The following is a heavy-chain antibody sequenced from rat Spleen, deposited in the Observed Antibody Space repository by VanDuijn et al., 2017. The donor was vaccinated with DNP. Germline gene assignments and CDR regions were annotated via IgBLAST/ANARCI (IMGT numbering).Heavy chain of an antibody. J-gene: IGHJ3*01. V-gene: IGHV5-25*01. CDR3: ARHGVFYGLTFAY. Sequence: EVQLVESGGGLVQPGRSLKLSCAASRFNFNDYWMGWVRQAPGKGLEWVTSITPSGNSAFYRDSVKGRFTVSRDNANSSLSLQMDNLRSEDTAAYYCARHGVFYGLTFAYWGQGTLVTVSS. D-gene: IGHD1-6*01. CDR1: RFNFNDYW. CDR2: ITPSGNSA.